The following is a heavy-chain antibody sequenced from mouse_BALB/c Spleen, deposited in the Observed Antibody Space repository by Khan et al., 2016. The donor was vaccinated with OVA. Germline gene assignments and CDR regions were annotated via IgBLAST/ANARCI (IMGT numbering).Heavy chain of an antibody. V-gene: IGHV3-2*02. J-gene: IGHJ2*01. CDR3: ARSVTITTVVATDFDY. D-gene: IGHD1-1*01. CDR2: IRYSGRT. CDR1: GYSITSDYA. Sequence: EVQLQESGPGLVKPSQSLSLTCTVTGYSITSDYAWNWIRQFPGNKLEWMGYIRYSGRTSYNPSLKSRISITRDTSKNQFFLQLNSVTTEDTATXYCARSVTITTVVATDFDYWGQGTTLTVSS.